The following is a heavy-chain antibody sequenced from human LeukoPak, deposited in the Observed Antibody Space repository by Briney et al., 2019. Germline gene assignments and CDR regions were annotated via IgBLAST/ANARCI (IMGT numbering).Heavy chain of an antibody. CDR1: GDSISSSSYY. D-gene: IGHD6-6*01. CDR3: ARLPSGYSSSLGVFDY. J-gene: IGHJ4*02. Sequence: SETLSLTCTVSGDSISSSSYYWGWIRQPPGKGLEWIVNIYYSGSTYYNPSLKSRVTISVDTSKNQFSLKLSSVTAADTAVYYCARLPSGYSSSLGVFDYWGQGTLITVSS. CDR2: IYYSGST. V-gene: IGHV4-39*01.